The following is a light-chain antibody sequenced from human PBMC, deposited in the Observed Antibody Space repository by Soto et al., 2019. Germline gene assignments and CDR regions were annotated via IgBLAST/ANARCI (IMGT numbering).Light chain of an antibody. J-gene: IGKJ4*01. CDR2: DVS. CDR1: INY. Sequence: INYLSWYQQKPGEAPKLLIYDVSTVETGVPSRFSGSASGTDFTFTITGLKPEDVATYYCQQCDNLTFTFGGGTKVDIK. CDR3: QQCDNLTFT. V-gene: IGKV1-33*01.